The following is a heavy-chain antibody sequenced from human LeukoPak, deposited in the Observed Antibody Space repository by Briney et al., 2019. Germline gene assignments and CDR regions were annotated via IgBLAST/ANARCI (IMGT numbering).Heavy chain of an antibody. V-gene: IGHV1-18*01. D-gene: IGHD2-15*01. CDR3: ARDRVGEVVVAATSDY. CDR2: ISAYNGNT. CDR1: GYTVSSYG. Sequence: ASVKVSCKASGYTVSSYGISWVRQAPGHGLEWMGWISAYNGNTKYAQKFQGRVTMTTDTSTSTAFMELRSLISDDTAVYYCARDRVGEVVVAATSDYWGQGTLVTVSS. J-gene: IGHJ4*02.